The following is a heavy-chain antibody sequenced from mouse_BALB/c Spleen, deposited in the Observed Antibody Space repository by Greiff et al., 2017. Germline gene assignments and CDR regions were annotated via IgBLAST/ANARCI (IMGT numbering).Heavy chain of an antibody. Sequence: VQLQESGAELARPGASVKLSCKASGYTFTSYWMQWVKRRPGQGLEWIGAIYPGDGDTRYTQKFKGKATLTADKSSSTAYMQLSSLASEDSAVYYCARSGDVYYRAWFAYWGQGTLVTVSA. CDR3: ARSGDVYYRAWFAY. CDR1: GYTFTSYW. CDR2: IYPGDGDT. D-gene: IGHD2-3*01. V-gene: IGHV1-87*01. J-gene: IGHJ3*01.